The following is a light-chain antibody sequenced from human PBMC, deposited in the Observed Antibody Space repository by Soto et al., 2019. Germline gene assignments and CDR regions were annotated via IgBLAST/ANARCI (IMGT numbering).Light chain of an antibody. CDR2: GAS. J-gene: IGKJ4*01. CDR1: QSVTSSF. CDR3: QQYGSSPLT. V-gene: IGKV3-20*01. Sequence: EIVLTQSPGTLSLSPGERATLSCRASQSVTSSFLAWYQQKPGQAPWLLIYGASSRATGIPDRFSGSGSGTDFTLTISRPEPEDFAVYFCQQYGSSPLTFGGGTKVEIK.